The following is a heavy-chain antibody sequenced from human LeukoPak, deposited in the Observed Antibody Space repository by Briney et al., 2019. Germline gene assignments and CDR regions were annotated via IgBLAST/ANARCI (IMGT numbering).Heavy chain of an antibody. CDR3: ARDYYYGSGSYWHYYYYGMDV. Sequence: SQTLSLTCTVSGGSISSGGYYWSWIRQHPGKGLEWIGYIYYSGSTYYNPSLKSRVTMSVDTSKNQFSLKLSSVTAADTAVYYCARDYYYGSGSYWHYYYYGMDVWGQGTTVTVSS. J-gene: IGHJ6*02. CDR2: IYYSGST. V-gene: IGHV4-31*03. CDR1: GGSISSGGYY. D-gene: IGHD3-10*01.